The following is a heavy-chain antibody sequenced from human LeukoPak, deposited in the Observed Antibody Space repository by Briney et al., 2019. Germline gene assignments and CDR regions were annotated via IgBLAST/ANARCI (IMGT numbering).Heavy chain of an antibody. CDR3: ARVLREHGVFDI. J-gene: IGHJ3*02. CDR1: GFTFSSYA. V-gene: IGHV3-23*01. Sequence: PGGSLRLSCAASGFTFSSYAMSWVRQAPGKGLEWVSGISGSGDSTNYEASVKGRFSISRANSKNTVYLQMNSLTAEDTAVYYCARVLREHGVFDIWGQGTMVIVSS. CDR2: ISGSGDST. D-gene: IGHD1-26*01.